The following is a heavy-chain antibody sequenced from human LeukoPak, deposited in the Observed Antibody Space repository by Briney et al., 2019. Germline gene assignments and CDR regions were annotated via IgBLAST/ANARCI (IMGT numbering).Heavy chain of an antibody. D-gene: IGHD2-15*01. Sequence: ASVKVSCKTSGYTFSTYDINWVRQAAGQGLEWMGWMNPNSGNTGFAQKFQGRATITRDTSITTAYLELSSLRSEDTAVYYCARDTWDCSGGSCYYLVDYWGQGTLVTVSS. CDR3: ARDTWDCSGGSCYYLVDY. CDR2: MNPNSGNT. V-gene: IGHV1-8*03. CDR1: GYTFSTYD. J-gene: IGHJ4*02.